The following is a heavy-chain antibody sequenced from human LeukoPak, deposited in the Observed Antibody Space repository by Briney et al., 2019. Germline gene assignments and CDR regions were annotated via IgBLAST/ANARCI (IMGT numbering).Heavy chain of an antibody. CDR1: GFTFSSYG. D-gene: IGHD3-22*01. CDR2: IWYDGSNK. Sequence: GGSLRLSCAASGFTFSSYGMHWVRQAPGKGLEWVAVIWYDGSNKYYADSVKGRFTISRDNSKNTLYLQMNSLRAEDTAVYYSARGTYYYDSSGSTGDYWGQGTLVTVSS. J-gene: IGHJ4*02. CDR3: ARGTYYYDSSGSTGDY. V-gene: IGHV3-33*01.